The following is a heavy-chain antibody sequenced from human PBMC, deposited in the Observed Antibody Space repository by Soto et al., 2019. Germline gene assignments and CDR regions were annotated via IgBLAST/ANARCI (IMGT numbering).Heavy chain of an antibody. CDR3: ARGGIAAPFDY. Sequence: SETLSLTCTVSGGSISSYYWSWIRQPPGKGLEWIGYIYYSGSTNYNPSLKSRVTISVDTSKNQFSLKLSSVTAADTAVYYWARGGIAAPFDYWGQGTLVTVSS. D-gene: IGHD6-13*01. CDR2: IYYSGST. J-gene: IGHJ4*02. CDR1: GGSISSYY. V-gene: IGHV4-59*01.